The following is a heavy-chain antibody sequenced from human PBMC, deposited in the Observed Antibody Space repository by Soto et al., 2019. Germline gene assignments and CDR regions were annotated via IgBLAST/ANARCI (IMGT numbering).Heavy chain of an antibody. D-gene: IGHD3-10*01. V-gene: IGHV3-30-3*01. CDR1: GFSFRSYA. CDR2: ISYDGSNQ. CDR3: AREARLLRFGDAYDI. J-gene: IGHJ3*02. Sequence: QVQLVESGGGVVQPGRSLRLSCAASGFSFRSYAMQWVRQAPDKGLQWVAVISYDGSNQYYADSVKGRFTISRDNSKNTLILQMNSLRTEDTAVYYCAREARLLRFGDAYDIWGHGTMVTVSS.